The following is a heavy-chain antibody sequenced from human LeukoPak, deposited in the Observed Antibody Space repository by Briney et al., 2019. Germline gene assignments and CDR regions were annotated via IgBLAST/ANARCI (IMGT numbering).Heavy chain of an antibody. J-gene: IGHJ6*03. CDR3: AKGAGYRGGDHYCYYMDA. CDR2: IWYDGTEK. V-gene: IGHV3-33*06. CDR1: GFSFSSYG. Sequence: GGSLRLSCAASGFSFSSYGMHWVRQAPGKGLEWVALIWYDGTEKYYADSVKGRFTVSRDNSKNTLNLEMNSLRDEDTAVYYCAKGAGYRGGDHYCYYMDAWGKGTTVTVSS. D-gene: IGHD3-16*02.